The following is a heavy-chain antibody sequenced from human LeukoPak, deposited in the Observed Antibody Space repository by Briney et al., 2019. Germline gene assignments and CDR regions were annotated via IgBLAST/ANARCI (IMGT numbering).Heavy chain of an antibody. Sequence: GSLRLSCAASGFTFSSYWMSWVRQAPGKGLVWVSAISGSGGSTYYADSVKGHFTISRDNSKNTLYLQMNSLRAEDTAVYYCAKDRTGRYFDYWGQGTLVTVSS. D-gene: IGHD1-1*01. CDR2: ISGSGGST. J-gene: IGHJ4*02. CDR1: GFTFSSYW. V-gene: IGHV3-23*01. CDR3: AKDRTGRYFDY.